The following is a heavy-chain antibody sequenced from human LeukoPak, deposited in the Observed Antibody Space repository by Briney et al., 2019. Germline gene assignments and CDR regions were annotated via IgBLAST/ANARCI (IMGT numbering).Heavy chain of an antibody. CDR1: GYTLTELS. J-gene: IGHJ4*02. CDR3: ATILEWGRYYFDY. V-gene: IGHV1-24*01. D-gene: IGHD3-3*01. CDR2: FDPEDGET. Sequence: GASVKVSCKVPGYTLTELSMHWVRQAPGKGLEWMGGFDPEDGETIYAQKFQGRVTMTEDTSTDTAYMELSSLRSEDTAVYYCATILEWGRYYFDYWGQGTLVTVSS.